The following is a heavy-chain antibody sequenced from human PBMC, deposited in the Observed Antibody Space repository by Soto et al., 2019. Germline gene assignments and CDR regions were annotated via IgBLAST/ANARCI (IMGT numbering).Heavy chain of an antibody. D-gene: IGHD2-15*01. Sequence: SETLSLTCTVSGGSISSYYWSWIRQPPGKGLEWIGYIYYSGSTNYNPSLKSRVTISVDTSKNQFSLKLSSVTAADTAVYYCARSVVAATPRYWGQGTLVTVSS. CDR1: GGSISSYY. CDR2: IYYSGST. J-gene: IGHJ4*02. V-gene: IGHV4-59*01. CDR3: ARSVVAATPRY.